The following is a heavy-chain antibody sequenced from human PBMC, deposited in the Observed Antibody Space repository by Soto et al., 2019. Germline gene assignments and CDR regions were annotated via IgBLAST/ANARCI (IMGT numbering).Heavy chain of an antibody. V-gene: IGHV6-1*01. CDR2: TSYRSKWYH. Sequence: IQLQQSGPGLVKHSQTLALTCALSWESVSTNSATWDWIRQTPSRGLEWLGRTSYRSKWYHDSAVSLKGIITINADTTNNKLALLLKSETPADPAVYNCAILISHSWLDSRGQGTLVTVSA. J-gene: IGHJ5*01. CDR1: WESVSTNSAT. CDR3: AILISHSWLDS. D-gene: IGHD2-8*01.